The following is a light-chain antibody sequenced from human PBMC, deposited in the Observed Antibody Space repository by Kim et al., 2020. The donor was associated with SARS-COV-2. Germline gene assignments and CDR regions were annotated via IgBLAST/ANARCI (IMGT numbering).Light chain of an antibody. CDR3: QQIFKIPGT. Sequence: DIQMTQSPSSLSASVGDSVTIACRTSQTITTYLNWYHHTPGTAPKLLIYAASTLHGGVPSRFSGSGSGTDFALTIISLQPEDIGTYYCQQIFKIPGTFGRGTKVEI. CDR1: QTITTY. V-gene: IGKV1-39*01. J-gene: IGKJ4*02. CDR2: AAS.